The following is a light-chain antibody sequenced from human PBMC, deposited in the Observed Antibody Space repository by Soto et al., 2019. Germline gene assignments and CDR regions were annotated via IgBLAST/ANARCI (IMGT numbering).Light chain of an antibody. V-gene: IGLV2-23*01. Sequence: QSVLTQPASVSGSPGQSITISCTGTSSDVGSYILVSWYQQHPGKAPELMIYEGTKRPSGVSNRFSGSKSGNTASLTISGLQAEDEADYYCCSYAGSRIYVFGTGTKLTVL. CDR3: CSYAGSRIYV. CDR1: SSDVGSYIL. CDR2: EGT. J-gene: IGLJ1*01.